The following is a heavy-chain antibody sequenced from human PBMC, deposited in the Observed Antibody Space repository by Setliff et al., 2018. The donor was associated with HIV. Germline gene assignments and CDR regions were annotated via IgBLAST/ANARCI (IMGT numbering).Heavy chain of an antibody. V-gene: IGHV4-59*11. D-gene: IGHD2-2*01. Sequence: SETLSLTCTVSGDSITGRWLSWIRQPPGKGLEWTGNIYHNGFANYNPSLKSRLTISVDTSKNQFSLSLSSVTAADTAVYYCARDPLPCSSPSCYPPGYFDYWGQGTLVTVSS. CDR3: ARDPLPCSSPSCYPPGYFDY. J-gene: IGHJ4*02. CDR2: IYHNGFA. CDR1: GDSITGRW.